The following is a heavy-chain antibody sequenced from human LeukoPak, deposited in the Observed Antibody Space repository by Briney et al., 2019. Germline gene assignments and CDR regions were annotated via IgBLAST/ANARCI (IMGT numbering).Heavy chain of an antibody. V-gene: IGHV3-48*03. CDR3: ARDNAGSYFRFWFDP. Sequence: GGSLRLSCAASGFTFSSYEMNWVRQAREKGLEWVSHISSSGSAIYYADSVKGRFTISRDNAKNSLYLQMNSLRAEDTAMYYCARDNAGSYFRFWFDPWGQGTLVTVSS. CDR2: ISSSGSAI. D-gene: IGHD1-26*01. J-gene: IGHJ5*02. CDR1: GFTFSSYE.